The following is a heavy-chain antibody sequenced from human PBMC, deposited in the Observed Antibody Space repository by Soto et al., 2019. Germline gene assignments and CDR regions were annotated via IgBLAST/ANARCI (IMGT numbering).Heavy chain of an antibody. Sequence: QVQLQESGPRLVKPSQTLSLTCTVSGCSISSGCYYWSWLRQHPGKGLEWIGYVYYSGSTYYNPSLKSRVTISVATSKNQFSLKLSSVTAADTAVYYCAREPTVWCQGTLVTVSS. D-gene: IGHD1-26*01. J-gene: IGHJ4*02. CDR2: VYYSGST. CDR1: GCSISSGCYY. CDR3: AREPTV. V-gene: IGHV4-31*03.